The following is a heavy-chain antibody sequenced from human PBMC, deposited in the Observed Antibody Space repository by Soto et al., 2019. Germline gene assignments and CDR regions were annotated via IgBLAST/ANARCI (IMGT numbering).Heavy chain of an antibody. J-gene: IGHJ5*02. CDR1: GFTLSSYS. V-gene: IGHV3-21*01. D-gene: IGHD2-2*01. CDR2: ISSSSSYI. CDR3: VRMRYCSSTSCYGAFWFDP. Sequence: GGSLRLSCAASGFTLSSYSMNWVRQAPGKGLEWVSSISSSSSYIYYADSVKGRFTISRDNAKNSLYLQMNSLRAEDTAVYYCVRMRYCSSTSCYGAFWFDPWGQGTLVTVSS.